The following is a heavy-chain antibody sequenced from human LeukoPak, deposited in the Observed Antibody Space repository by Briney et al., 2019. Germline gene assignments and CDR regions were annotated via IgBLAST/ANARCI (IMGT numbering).Heavy chain of an antibody. CDR3: AKTSGSYYKVLDY. CDR2: IRWHGSNN. J-gene: IGHJ4*02. Sequence: PGGSLSLSCAAYGFTFEDYAMHWVRQAPGKGLEWVSVIRWHGSNNYYAASGKGRFTISRDNSQNSLYLQMNSLGAEDTALYYCAKTSGSYYKVLDYWGQGTLVTVSS. V-gene: IGHV3-43D*03. D-gene: IGHD3-10*01. CDR1: GFTFEDYA.